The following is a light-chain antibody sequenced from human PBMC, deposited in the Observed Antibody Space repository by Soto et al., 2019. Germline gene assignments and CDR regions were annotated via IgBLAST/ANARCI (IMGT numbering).Light chain of an antibody. CDR3: QQYNSFSPST. CDR2: DAS. CDR1: QSISRW. J-gene: IGKJ4*01. V-gene: IGKV1-5*01. Sequence: DIQMTQSPSTLSASVGDRVTITCRASQSISRWLAWYQQKPGKAPNLLIYDASCLQSGGPLRFSGSGSGTEVTLTISSLQPDDFATYYCQQYNSFSPSTFGGGTKGEIK.